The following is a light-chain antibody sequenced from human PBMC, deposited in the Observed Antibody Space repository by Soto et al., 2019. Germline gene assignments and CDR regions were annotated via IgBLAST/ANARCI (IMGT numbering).Light chain of an antibody. CDR3: QQYNSYPT. V-gene: IGKV1-5*01. CDR1: QSISSW. Sequence: IKMTQSPSSLSASVEDRVTITYRASQSISSWLAWYQQKPGKAPKLLIYDASSLESGVPSRFSGSGSGTEFTLTISSLQPDDFATYYCQQYNSYPTFGQGTKVDIK. J-gene: IGKJ1*01. CDR2: DAS.